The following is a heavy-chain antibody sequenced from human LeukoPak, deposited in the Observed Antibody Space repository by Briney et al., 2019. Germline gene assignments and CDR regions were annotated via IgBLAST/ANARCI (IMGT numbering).Heavy chain of an antibody. CDR2: VSISSGTI. J-gene: IGHJ4*02. Sequence: PGGSLRLSCAASGFTFSGHNMNWVRQAPGKGLEWNSFVSISSGTIYYADSVKGRFRISRDNAKSSLDLEMNSLRAEDTAVYYCARAMSTFGGVRNYFDSWGQGTLVTVSS. V-gene: IGHV3-48*04. D-gene: IGHD3-16*01. CDR1: GFTFSGHN. CDR3: ARAMSTFGGVRNYFDS.